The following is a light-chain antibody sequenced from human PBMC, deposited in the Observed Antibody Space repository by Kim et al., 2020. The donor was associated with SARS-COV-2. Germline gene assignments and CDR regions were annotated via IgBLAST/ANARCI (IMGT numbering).Light chain of an antibody. CDR1: QSIGSS. CDR2: DVF. Sequence: SFSRGERAPLSSSASQSIGSSVAWYQHRPGQPPRLLLYDVFFGAPGMPARFIGSGSGTDFTLTIDGLEPEDLGVYYCQQRIDSWTFGPGTKVDIK. J-gene: IGKJ1*01. CDR3: QQRIDSWT. V-gene: IGKV3-11*01.